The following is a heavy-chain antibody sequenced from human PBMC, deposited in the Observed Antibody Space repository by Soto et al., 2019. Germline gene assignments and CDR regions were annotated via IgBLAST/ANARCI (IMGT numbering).Heavy chain of an antibody. CDR3: ASRYDFGDYPEGFDI. D-gene: IGHD4-17*01. CDR1: GDSISSGGYY. V-gene: IGHV4-31*11. J-gene: IGHJ3*02. Sequence: QVVLQESGPGLVKPSQTISLTCAVSGDSISSGGYYWSWIRQRPGKGLEWIAFIYHSGTTYFNLSLKSRIIISMDTSRNQFSLSLSSVTAADSAVYYCASRYDFGDYPEGFDIWGQGTMVTVAS. CDR2: IYHSGTT.